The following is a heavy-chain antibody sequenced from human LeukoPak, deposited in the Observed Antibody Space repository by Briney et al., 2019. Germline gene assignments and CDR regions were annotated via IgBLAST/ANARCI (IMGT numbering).Heavy chain of an antibody. V-gene: IGHV1-18*01. J-gene: IGHJ6*03. CDR2: ISAYNGNT. CDR1: GYTLTSYG. Sequence: ASVKVSCKASGYTLTSYGISCVRQAPGQGLEWMGWISAYNGNTNYAPKLQGRVTMTTDTSTSTAYMELRSLRSDDTAVYYCARGYDSSGYYYYYMDVWGKGTTVTVSS. D-gene: IGHD3-22*01. CDR3: ARGYDSSGYYYYYMDV.